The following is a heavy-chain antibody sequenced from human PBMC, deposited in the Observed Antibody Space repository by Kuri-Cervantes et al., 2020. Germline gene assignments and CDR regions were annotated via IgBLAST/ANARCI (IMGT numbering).Heavy chain of an antibody. CDR1: GFTFSSYA. D-gene: IGHD5-18*01. J-gene: IGHJ4*02. CDR2: ISYDGSNK. Sequence: GGSLRLSCAASGFTFSSYAMHWVRQAPGKGLEWVAVISYDGSNKYYADSVKGRFTISRDNSKNTLYLQMNSLRAEDTAVYYCARDLDIQLWLAASPDCLDYWGQGTLVTVSS. CDR3: ARDLDIQLWLAASPDCLDY. V-gene: IGHV3-30-3*01.